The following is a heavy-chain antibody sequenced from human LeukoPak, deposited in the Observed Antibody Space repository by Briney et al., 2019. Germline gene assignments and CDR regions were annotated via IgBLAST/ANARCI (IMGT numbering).Heavy chain of an antibody. V-gene: IGHV4-59*01. Sequence: SETLSLTCTVSGGSISSYYWSWIRQPPGKGLEWIGYIYYSGSTNYNPSLKSRVTISVDTSKNQFSLKLNSVTAADTAVYYCARAAAGDSSGYYLKFDYWGQGTLVTVSS. D-gene: IGHD3-22*01. CDR1: GGSISSYY. J-gene: IGHJ4*02. CDR2: IYYSGST. CDR3: ARAAAGDSSGYYLKFDY.